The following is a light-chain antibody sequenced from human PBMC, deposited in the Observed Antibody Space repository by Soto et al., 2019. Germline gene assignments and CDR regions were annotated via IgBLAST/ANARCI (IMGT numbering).Light chain of an antibody. CDR3: QQYGYSLWT. CDR2: GVS. V-gene: IGKV3-20*01. J-gene: IGKJ1*01. CDR1: QSLTSSY. Sequence: EIVLTQSPGTLSLSPGETATLSCRASQSLTSSYLAWYQQRPGQAPRLLIYGVSSRATGIPDRFSGSGSGTDFTLTITRLEPEDFAVYYCQQYGYSLWTFGQGTKVEIK.